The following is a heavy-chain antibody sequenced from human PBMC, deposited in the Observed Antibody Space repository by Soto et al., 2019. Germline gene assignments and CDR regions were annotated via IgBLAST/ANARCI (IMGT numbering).Heavy chain of an antibody. J-gene: IGHJ6*02. V-gene: IGHV3-49*03. CDR1: GFTFGDYA. Sequence: GGSLRLSCTASGFTFGDYAMSWFRHAPGKGLEWVGFIRSKAYGGTTEYAASVKGRFTISRDDSKSIAYLQMNSLKTEDTAVYYCTRYSMVYAMGHYYYGMDVWGQGTTVTVSS. D-gene: IGHD2-8*01. CDR3: TRYSMVYAMGHYYYGMDV. CDR2: IRSKAYGGTT.